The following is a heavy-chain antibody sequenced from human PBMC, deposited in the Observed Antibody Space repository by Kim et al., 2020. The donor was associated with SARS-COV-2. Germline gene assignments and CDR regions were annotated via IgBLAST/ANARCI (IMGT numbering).Heavy chain of an antibody. Sequence: YADSVKGRFTISRDNSKNTLYLQMNSLRAEDTAVYYCARGSGSYYPPFDYWGQGTLVTVSS. V-gene: IGHV3-30*01. J-gene: IGHJ4*02. D-gene: IGHD1-26*01. CDR3: ARGSGSYYPPFDY.